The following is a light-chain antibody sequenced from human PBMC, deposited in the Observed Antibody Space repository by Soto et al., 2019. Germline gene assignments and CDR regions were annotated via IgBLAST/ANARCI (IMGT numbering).Light chain of an antibody. CDR3: QQRSNWPRT. Sequence: EVVLTQSPASLSLSPGERATLSCRASRSVSTYLAWYQQKPGQAPRLLIYDASNRATGIPPRFSGTGSGTDFTLTISSLEPEDFAVFYCQQRSNWPRTFGQGTRLEIK. CDR2: DAS. V-gene: IGKV3-11*01. CDR1: RSVSTY. J-gene: IGKJ2*02.